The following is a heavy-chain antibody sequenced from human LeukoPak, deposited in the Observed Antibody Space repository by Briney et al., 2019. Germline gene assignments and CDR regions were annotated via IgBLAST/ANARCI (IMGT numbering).Heavy chain of an antibody. D-gene: IGHD5-18*01. J-gene: IGHJ4*02. CDR2: IYYSGST. CDR1: GGSISSYY. CDR3: AREGGYNNGYYYFDY. V-gene: IGHV4-59*01. Sequence: SETLSLTCTVSGGSISSYYWSWVRQPPGKGLEWIGYIYYSGSTNYNPSLKSRVTISVDTSKNQFSLKLSSVTAADTAVYYCAREGGYNNGYYYFDYWGQGSLVTVSS.